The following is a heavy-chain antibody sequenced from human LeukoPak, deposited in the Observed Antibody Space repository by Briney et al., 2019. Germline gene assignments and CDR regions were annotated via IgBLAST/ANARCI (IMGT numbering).Heavy chain of an antibody. CDR2: IGKTGDT. D-gene: IGHD4-17*01. Sequence: PGGSLRLSCAASGFTFTTYDFHWVRQGAGKGLEWVSGIGKTGDTYYLDSVKGRFTFSRENAWNSLSLQMNSLTAGDTAVYYCARGAVTGFDFWGPGTPVIVSS. CDR3: ARGAVTGFDF. V-gene: IGHV3-13*01. CDR1: GFTFTTYD. J-gene: IGHJ4*02.